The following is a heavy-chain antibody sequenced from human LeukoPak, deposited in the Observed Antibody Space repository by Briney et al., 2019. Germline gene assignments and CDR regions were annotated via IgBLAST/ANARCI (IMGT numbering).Heavy chain of an antibody. CDR2: IKGDGSDK. CDR3: ARDLMGIAYRGAFYY. CDR1: GFTFSSSW. D-gene: IGHD6-13*01. J-gene: IGHJ4*02. Sequence: GGSLRLSCAASGFTFSSSWMSWARQAPGKGLEWVANIKGDGSDKYYVDSVKGRFTISRDNAKNSLYLQMNSLRAEDTAVYYCARDLMGIAYRGAFYYWGQGTLVTVSS. V-gene: IGHV3-7*03.